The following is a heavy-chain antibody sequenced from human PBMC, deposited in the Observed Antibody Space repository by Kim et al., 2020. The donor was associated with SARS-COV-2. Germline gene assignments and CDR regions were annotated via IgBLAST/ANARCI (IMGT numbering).Heavy chain of an antibody. Sequence: SETLSLTCAVYGGSFSGYYWSWIRQPPGKGLEWIGEINHSGSTNYNPSLKSRVTISVDTSKNQFSLKLSSVTAADTAVYYCARVKIAAAGSDCWFDPWGQGTLVTVSS. CDR2: INHSGST. CDR1: GGSFSGYY. CDR3: ARVKIAAAGSDCWFDP. D-gene: IGHD6-13*01. J-gene: IGHJ5*02. V-gene: IGHV4-34*01.